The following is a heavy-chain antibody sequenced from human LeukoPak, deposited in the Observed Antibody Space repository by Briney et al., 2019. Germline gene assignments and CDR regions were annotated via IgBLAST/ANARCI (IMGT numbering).Heavy chain of an antibody. Sequence: ASVKVSCKASGYTFTGYYMHWVRQAPGQGLERMGWINPNSGGTNYAQKFQGRVTMTRDTSISTAYMELSRLRSDDTAVYYCARDMVAVAGVGDYWGQGTLVTVSS. J-gene: IGHJ4*02. CDR3: ARDMVAVAGVGDY. CDR1: GYTFTGYY. D-gene: IGHD6-19*01. CDR2: INPNSGGT. V-gene: IGHV1-2*02.